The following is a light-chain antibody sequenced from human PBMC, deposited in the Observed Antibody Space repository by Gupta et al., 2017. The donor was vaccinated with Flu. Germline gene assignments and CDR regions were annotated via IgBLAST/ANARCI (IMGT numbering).Light chain of an antibody. CDR1: GCHD. Sequence: GCHDGAWYLKKPGQPPRLLIYPASNRATGVPDRFSGSGFGTDFTLTISRAEAAEVAVYYCKQGCTSPCTFGQGTKLEIK. CDR2: PAS. CDR3: KQGCTSPCT. J-gene: IGKJ2*02. V-gene: IGKV2-28*01.